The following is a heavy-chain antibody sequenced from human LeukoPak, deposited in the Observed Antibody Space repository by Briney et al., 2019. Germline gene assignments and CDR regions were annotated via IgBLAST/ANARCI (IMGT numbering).Heavy chain of an antibody. Sequence: SETLSLTCTVSGGSISGCYWSWIRQPPGKGLEWIGFIYYTGNTNYNPSLESRLTISVDTSKNQFSLKVSSVTAADTALYYCVRSRSGTYGWFEPWGQGTLVAVSS. J-gene: IGHJ5*02. CDR3: VRSRSGTYGWFEP. CDR1: GGSISGCY. D-gene: IGHD4-17*01. CDR2: IYYTGNT. V-gene: IGHV4-59*01.